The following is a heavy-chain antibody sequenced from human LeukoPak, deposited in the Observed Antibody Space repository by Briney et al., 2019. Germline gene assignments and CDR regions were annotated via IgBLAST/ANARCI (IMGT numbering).Heavy chain of an antibody. D-gene: IGHD3-10*01. J-gene: IGHJ5*02. CDR1: GGSISSYY. Sequence: SETLSLTCTVSGGSISSYYWRWVRQPPGKGLEWIGYIYYSGSTNYNPSLKSRVTISVDTSKNQFSLKLSSVTAADTAVYYCARDRRYYGSGRENWFDPWGQGTLVTVSS. V-gene: IGHV4-59*01. CDR3: ARDRRYYGSGRENWFDP. CDR2: IYYSGST.